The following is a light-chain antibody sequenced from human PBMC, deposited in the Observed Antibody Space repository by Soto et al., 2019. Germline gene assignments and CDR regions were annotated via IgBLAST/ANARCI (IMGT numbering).Light chain of an antibody. Sequence: QSALTQPASVSGSPGQSITISCTGTTSDVGAYDFVSWYQQHPDKAPKLMIYEVIYRPSGVSNRFSGSKSVNTATLTISGIQAADEGDYSCSSYTTSSTRVFGTGTKLTVL. J-gene: IGLJ1*01. CDR2: EVI. CDR3: SSYTTSSTRV. CDR1: TSDVGAYDF. V-gene: IGLV2-14*03.